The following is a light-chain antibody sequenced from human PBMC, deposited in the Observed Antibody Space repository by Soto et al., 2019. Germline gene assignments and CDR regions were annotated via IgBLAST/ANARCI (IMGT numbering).Light chain of an antibody. J-gene: IGKJ1*01. Sequence: EIRMSQSPATLSVSHWERATLSCRVSQSVSSNLAWYQQKPGQAPRLLIYGASTRATGIPARFSGSGSGTEFTLTISSLQSEDFAVYYCQQYNNWPPWTFGQGTKVDIK. V-gene: IGKV3-15*01. CDR2: GAS. CDR1: QSVSSN. CDR3: QQYNNWPPWT.